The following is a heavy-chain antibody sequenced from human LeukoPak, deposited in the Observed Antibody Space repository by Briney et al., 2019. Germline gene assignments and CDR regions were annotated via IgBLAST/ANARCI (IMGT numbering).Heavy chain of an antibody. V-gene: IGHV3-7*01. D-gene: IGHD3-22*01. CDR3: ARDGNYYDSSGYQFDY. CDR2: IKQDGSEK. Sequence: GGSLRLSCAASGFTFSSYWMSWVRQAPGKGLEWVANIKQDGSEKYYVDSVKGRFTISRDNAKNSLYLQMNSLRAEDTAVYYCARDGNYYDSSGYQFDYWGQGTLVTVSP. J-gene: IGHJ4*02. CDR1: GFTFSSYW.